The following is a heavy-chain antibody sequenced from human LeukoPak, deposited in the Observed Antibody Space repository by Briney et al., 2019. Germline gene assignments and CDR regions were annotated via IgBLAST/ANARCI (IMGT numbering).Heavy chain of an antibody. Sequence: SETLSLTCTVSGGSISGYYYNWIRQPPGKGLEWIGYIYYSGSTSYSPSLKSRVTISLDPSRNQFSPKQTCVTASDTAVYFCARGRVYYDSGAYHWGQGTLVTVSS. V-gene: IGHV4-59*01. CDR2: IYYSGST. CDR1: GGSISGYY. J-gene: IGHJ5*02. CDR3: ARGRVYYDSGAYH. D-gene: IGHD3-22*01.